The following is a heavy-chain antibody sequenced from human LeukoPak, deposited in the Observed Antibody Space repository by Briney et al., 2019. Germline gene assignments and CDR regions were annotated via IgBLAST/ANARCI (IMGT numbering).Heavy chain of an antibody. CDR3: ARDAIQGRVTPDY. Sequence: ASVTETCKATGYTFTTYGISWVRQAPGQGLEWMGWISTYNGNTNYAQSLQDRVTMTTDTSTSTACMELRSLRSDDTAVYYCARDAIQGRVTPDYWGQGNLVTVSS. D-gene: IGHD3-3*01. CDR1: GYTFTTYG. CDR2: ISTYNGNT. V-gene: IGHV1-18*01. J-gene: IGHJ4*02.